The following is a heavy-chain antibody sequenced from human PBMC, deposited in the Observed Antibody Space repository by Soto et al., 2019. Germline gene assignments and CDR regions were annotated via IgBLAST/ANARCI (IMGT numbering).Heavy chain of an antibody. CDR3: ARVENRIRGVIT. Sequence: SETLSLTCAVSGGSISSGGYSWSWIRQPPGKGLEWIGYIYHSGSTYYNPSLKSRVTVSVDRSKNQFSLKLSSVTAADTAVYYCARVENRIRGVITWGQGTLVTVSS. V-gene: IGHV4-30-2*01. D-gene: IGHD3-10*01. J-gene: IGHJ4*02. CDR2: IYHSGST. CDR1: GGSISSGGYS.